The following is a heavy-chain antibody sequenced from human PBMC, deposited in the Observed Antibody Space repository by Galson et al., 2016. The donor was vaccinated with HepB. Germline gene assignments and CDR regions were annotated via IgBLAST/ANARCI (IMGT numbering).Heavy chain of an antibody. CDR1: GFALGSHW. Sequence: SLRLSCAASGFALGSHWMHWVRQVPGKGLVWVSRINSDGTISNYADSVKGRFTISRDNAKTTLYLQMNSLRVEDTAVYYCGRDHSVVLTTAYNWFDPWGQGTLVTVSS. D-gene: IGHD4-23*01. CDR3: GRDHSVVLTTAYNWFDP. V-gene: IGHV3-74*01. CDR2: INSDGTIS. J-gene: IGHJ5*02.